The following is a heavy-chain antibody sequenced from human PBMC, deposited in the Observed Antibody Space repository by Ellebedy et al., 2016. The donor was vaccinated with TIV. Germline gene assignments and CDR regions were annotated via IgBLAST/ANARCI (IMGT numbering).Heavy chain of an antibody. V-gene: IGHV3-23*01. Sequence: GESLKISCAASGFTFSSYAMSWVRQAPGKGLEWVSAISGSGGRTYYADSVKGRFTISRDNSKNTLYLQMNSLRAEDTAVYYCAKGIAVAGPFDYWGQGTLVTVSS. CDR3: AKGIAVAGPFDY. D-gene: IGHD6-19*01. CDR2: ISGSGGRT. CDR1: GFTFSSYA. J-gene: IGHJ4*02.